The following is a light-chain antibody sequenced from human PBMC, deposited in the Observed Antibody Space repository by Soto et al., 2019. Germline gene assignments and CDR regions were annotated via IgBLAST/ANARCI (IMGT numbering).Light chain of an antibody. CDR2: EVS. CDR3: SSFVGSPVV. J-gene: IGLJ2*01. V-gene: IGLV2-8*01. CDR1: TSDIGDYNY. Sequence: QSALTQPASVSGSPGQSITISCTGTTSDIGDYNYVSWYQQHPGKVPKLLIYEVSKRPSGVPDRFSGSKSGNTASLTVSGLQAEDEADYYCSSFVGSPVVFGGGTKVTVL.